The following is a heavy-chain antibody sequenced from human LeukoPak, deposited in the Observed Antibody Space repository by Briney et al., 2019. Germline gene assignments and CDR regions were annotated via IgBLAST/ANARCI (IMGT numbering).Heavy chain of an antibody. CDR3: ARQIIGIVATYPALDWFDP. V-gene: IGHV4-39*01. Sequence: SETLSLTCIVSGGSVSSRTYYWGWIRQPPGKGLEWIGSLHYSGNTFYSPSLRGRVTLSVDTSKNQFSLKLSSVTAADTAIYYCARQIIGIVATYPALDWFDPWGQGTLVTVSS. J-gene: IGHJ5*02. CDR1: GGSVSSRTYY. CDR2: LHYSGNT. D-gene: IGHD5-12*01.